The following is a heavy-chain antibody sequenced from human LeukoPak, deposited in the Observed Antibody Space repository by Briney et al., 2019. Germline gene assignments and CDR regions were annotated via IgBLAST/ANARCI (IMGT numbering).Heavy chain of an antibody. CDR3: ARGIYCSSTTCYHHFDY. V-gene: IGHV4-59*01. D-gene: IGHD2-2*01. CDR1: GDSISSYY. J-gene: IGHJ4*02. CDR2: IHCNWST. Sequence: PSETLSLTCTVSGDSISSYYWSWMRQPPGKGLEWIGYIHCNWSTNYNPSLKSRVTMSVEPSKNQLFLNLSSVTAADTAVYYCARGIYCSSTTCYHHFDYWGQGTLVTVSS.